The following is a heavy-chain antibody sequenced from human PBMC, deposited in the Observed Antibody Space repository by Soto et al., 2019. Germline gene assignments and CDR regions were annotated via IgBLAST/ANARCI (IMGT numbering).Heavy chain of an antibody. Sequence: SETLSLTCAVYGGSFSGYYWSWIRQPPGKGLEWIGEINHSGSTNYNPSLKSRVTISVDTSKNQFSLKLSSVTAADTAVYYCARFRDPYYYDSSGYSRRVYYFDYWGQGTLVTVSS. CDR2: INHSGST. D-gene: IGHD3-22*01. CDR3: ARFRDPYYYDSSGYSRRVYYFDY. V-gene: IGHV4-34*01. CDR1: GGSFSGYY. J-gene: IGHJ4*02.